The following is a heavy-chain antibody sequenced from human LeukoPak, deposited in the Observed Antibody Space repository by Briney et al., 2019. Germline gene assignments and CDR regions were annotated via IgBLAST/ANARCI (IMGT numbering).Heavy chain of an antibody. Sequence: SVKVSCKASGGTFSSYAISWVRQAPGQGLEWMGRIIPIFGTANYAQKFQGRVTITTDESTSTAYMELSSLRSEDTAVYYCARMAHLPHLHLYGSGSSNWFDLWGQGTLVTVSS. CDR2: IIPIFGTA. CDR1: GGTFSSYA. CDR3: ARMAHLPHLHLYGSGSSNWFDL. D-gene: IGHD3-10*01. J-gene: IGHJ5*02. V-gene: IGHV1-69*05.